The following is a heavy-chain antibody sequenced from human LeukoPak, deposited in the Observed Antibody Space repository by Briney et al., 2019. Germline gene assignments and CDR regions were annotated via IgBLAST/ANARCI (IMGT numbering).Heavy chain of an antibody. Sequence: PSETLSLTCTVSGGSISSYFWTWIRQPPGKGLEWIGYIYYSGSTNYNPSLKSRVTISVDTSENQFSLKLSSVTAADTAVYYCARSDSSGYYGAFDYWGQGTLVTVSS. CDR3: ARSDSSGYYGAFDY. V-gene: IGHV4-59*08. CDR1: GGSISSYF. J-gene: IGHJ4*02. D-gene: IGHD3-22*01. CDR2: IYYSGST.